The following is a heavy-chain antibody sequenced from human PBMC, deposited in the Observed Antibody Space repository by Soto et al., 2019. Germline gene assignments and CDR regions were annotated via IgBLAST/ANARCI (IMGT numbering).Heavy chain of an antibody. J-gene: IGHJ4*02. D-gene: IGHD5-12*01. CDR2: IIPIFGTA. CDR3: ARDLLSGYDARLDY. Sequence: QVQLVQSGAEVKKPGSSVKVSCKASGGTFSSYAISWVRQAPGQGLEWMGGIIPIFGTANYAQKLQGRVTITADESTSTAYMELSSLRSEDTAVYYCARDLLSGYDARLDYWGQGTLVTVSS. CDR1: GGTFSSYA. V-gene: IGHV1-69*12.